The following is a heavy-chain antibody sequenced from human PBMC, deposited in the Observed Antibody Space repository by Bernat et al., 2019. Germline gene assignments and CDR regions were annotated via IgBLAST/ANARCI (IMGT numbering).Heavy chain of an antibody. CDR1: GYSFTSYC. V-gene: IGHV5-51*01. CDR2: IYPGDSEI. CDR3: AGQHDYSNYADY. J-gene: IGHJ4*02. D-gene: IGHD4-11*01. Sequence: EVQLVQSGAEVKKPGESLNISCKGSGYSFTSYCIGRVRQMPGKGLEWMGIIYPGDSEIRYSPSFQDQGTTTANKSISTADLQWSSLMASDNAMYYCAGQHDYSNYADYWGQGTLVTVSS.